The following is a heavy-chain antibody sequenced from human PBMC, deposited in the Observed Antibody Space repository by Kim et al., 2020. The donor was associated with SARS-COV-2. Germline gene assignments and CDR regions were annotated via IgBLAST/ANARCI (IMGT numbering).Heavy chain of an antibody. D-gene: IGHD3-10*01. CDR3: ANFALSWSYYIGFDY. Sequence: GGSLRLSCVASGFTFSSYGMHWVRQAPGKGLEWVAVISYDGSNKYYADSVKGRFTISRDNSKNTLYLQMNSLTTEDTAVYYCANFALSWSYYIGFDYWGQGTLVTVSS. J-gene: IGHJ4*02. CDR1: GFTFSSYG. V-gene: IGHV3-30*18. CDR2: ISYDGSNK.